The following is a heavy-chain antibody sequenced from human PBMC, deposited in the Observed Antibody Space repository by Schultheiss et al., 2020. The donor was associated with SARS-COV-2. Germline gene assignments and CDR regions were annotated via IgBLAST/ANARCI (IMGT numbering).Heavy chain of an antibody. Sequence: SETLSLTCTVSGGSISSGGYYWSWIRQPPGKGLEWIGSIYYSGSTYYNPSLKSRVTISVDTSKNQFSLKLSSVTAEDTAVYYCARDLTTVTTADLGYWGQGTLVTVSS. CDR3: ARDLTTVTTADLGY. J-gene: IGHJ4*02. D-gene: IGHD4-11*01. CDR1: GGSISSGGYY. V-gene: IGHV4-39*02. CDR2: IYYSGST.